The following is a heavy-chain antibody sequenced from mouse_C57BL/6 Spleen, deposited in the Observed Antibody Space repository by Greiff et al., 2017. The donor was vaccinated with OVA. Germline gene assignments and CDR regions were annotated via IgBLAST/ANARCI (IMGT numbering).Heavy chain of an antibody. CDR1: GYTFTDYY. CDR3: ARGLTGTPDY. CDR2: INPYNGGT. D-gene: IGHD4-1*01. V-gene: IGHV1-19*01. Sequence: EVQLQESGPVLVKPGASVKMSCKASGYTFTDYYMNWVKQSHGKSLEWIGVINPYNGGTSYNQKFKGKATLTVDKSSSTAYMELNSLTSEDSAVYYCARGLTGTPDYWGQGTTLTVSS. J-gene: IGHJ2*01.